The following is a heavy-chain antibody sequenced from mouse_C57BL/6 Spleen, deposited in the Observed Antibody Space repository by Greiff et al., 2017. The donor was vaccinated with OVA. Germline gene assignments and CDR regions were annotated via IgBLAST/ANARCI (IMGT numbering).Heavy chain of an antibody. D-gene: IGHD3-2*02. CDR1: GFSFNTYA. CDR3: VRQSSGYAMDY. J-gene: IGHJ4*01. V-gene: IGHV10-1*01. Sequence: EVQLVESGGGLVQPKGSLKLSCAASGFSFNTYAMNWVRQAPGKGLEWVARIRSKSNNYATYYADSVKDRFTISRDDSESMLYLQMNNLKTEDTAMYYCVRQSSGYAMDYWGQGTSVTVSS. CDR2: IRSKSNNYAT.